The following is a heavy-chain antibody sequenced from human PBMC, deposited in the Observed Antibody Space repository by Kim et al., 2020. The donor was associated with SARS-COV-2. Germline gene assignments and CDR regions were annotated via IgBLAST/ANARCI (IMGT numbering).Heavy chain of an antibody. CDR3: ARSAAGMFYDY. Sequence: SETLSLTCTVSGGSISSSSYYWGWIRQPPGKGLEWIGSIYYSGSTYYNPSLKSRVTISVDTSKNQFSLKLSSVTAADTAVYYCARSAAGMFYDYWGQGTLVTVSS. CDR1: GGSISSSSYY. J-gene: IGHJ4*02. V-gene: IGHV4-39*01. D-gene: IGHD6-13*01. CDR2: IYYSGST.